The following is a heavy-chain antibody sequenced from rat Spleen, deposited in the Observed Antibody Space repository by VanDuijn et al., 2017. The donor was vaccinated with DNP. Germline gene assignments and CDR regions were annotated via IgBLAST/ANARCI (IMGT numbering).Heavy chain of an antibody. V-gene: IGHV1-43*01. CDR3: ARPNYDGSYYYSYYFEY. CDR2: INAGSGGT. D-gene: IGHD1-12*02. CDR1: GYTFTTYY. J-gene: IGHJ2*01. Sequence: QVQLQQSGAELAKPGSSVKISCKASGYTFTTYYIGWIKQTTGQGPEYIGYINAGSGGTNYNEEFRGKATLTVDTSSSTDFMQLSSLTPDDSAVYYCARPNYDGSYYYSYYFEYWGQGVMVTVSS.